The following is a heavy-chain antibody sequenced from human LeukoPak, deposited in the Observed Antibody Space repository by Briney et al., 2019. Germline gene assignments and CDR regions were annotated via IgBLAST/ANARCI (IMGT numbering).Heavy chain of an antibody. CDR3: ASALDNMLTGYAFDI. CDR2: VYVSGDS. V-gene: IGHV4-61*02. J-gene: IGHJ3*02. D-gene: IGHD3-9*01. CDR1: AGSPITDAPY. Sequence: PPETLSLTSTVPAGSPITDAPYSGWTRQTAGKGFEWIGRVYVSGDSNSNPSLRSRVTISMAMSKHRCSLRLTSMTAAAPAVYYCASALDNMLTGYAFDIWGQGAMVTVSS.